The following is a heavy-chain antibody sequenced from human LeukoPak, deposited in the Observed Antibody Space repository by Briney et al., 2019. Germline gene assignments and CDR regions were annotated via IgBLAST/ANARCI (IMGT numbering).Heavy chain of an antibody. V-gene: IGHV3-48*04. Sequence: GGSLRLSCAASEFTFSAYSMNWVRQAPGKGLEWISFISSSSSTIYYADSVKGRFTVSRDNAKNSLYLQMNSLGAEDTAVYYCARDLTGYSTGWYVLYYFDYWGQGTLVTVFS. CDR1: EFTFSAYS. D-gene: IGHD6-19*01. CDR2: ISSSSSTI. CDR3: ARDLTGYSTGWYVLYYFDY. J-gene: IGHJ4*02.